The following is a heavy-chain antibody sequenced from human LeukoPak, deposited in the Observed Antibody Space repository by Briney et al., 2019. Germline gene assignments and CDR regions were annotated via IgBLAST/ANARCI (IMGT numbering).Heavy chain of an antibody. J-gene: IGHJ4*02. CDR3: AKGGRGSWAGNTGD. CDR2: INFNGGRT. CDR1: GFDFSSHG. V-gene: IGHV3-23*01. D-gene: IGHD3-10*01. Sequence: GGSLRLSCAASGFDFSSHGMNWVRQAPGKGLEWVSTINFNGGRTYYADSVKGRFSVSRDNSKNTLYLQMNSRRVEDTAVYYCAKGGRGSWAGNTGDWGQGTLVSVSS.